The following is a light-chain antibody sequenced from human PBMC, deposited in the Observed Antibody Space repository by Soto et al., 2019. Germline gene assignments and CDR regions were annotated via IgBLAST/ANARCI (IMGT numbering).Light chain of an antibody. V-gene: IGKV1D-12*01. CDR2: ATS. CDR3: QQARSFPVT. J-gene: IGKJ5*01. CDR1: QDVGRW. Sequence: DIQMTQSPSSLSASLGDTVTITCRSSQDVGRWLSWYQQKPGKAPKILIFATSTLQSGVPSRFSGSGYGTDFTLTITSLQSEDFATYYCQQARSFPVTFGQGTRLEIK.